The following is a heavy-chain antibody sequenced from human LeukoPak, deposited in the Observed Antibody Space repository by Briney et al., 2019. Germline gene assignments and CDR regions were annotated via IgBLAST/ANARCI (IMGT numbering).Heavy chain of an antibody. CDR3: AKDPTYSSSWPNWFDP. CDR2: ISGSGGST. D-gene: IGHD6-13*01. Sequence: GSLRLSCAASGYTFSSYAMSWVRQAPGKGLEWVSAISGSGGSTYYADSVKGRFTISRDNSKNTLYLQMNSLRAEDTAVYYCAKDPTYSSSWPNWFDPWGQGTLVTVSS. CDR1: GYTFSSYA. J-gene: IGHJ5*02. V-gene: IGHV3-23*01.